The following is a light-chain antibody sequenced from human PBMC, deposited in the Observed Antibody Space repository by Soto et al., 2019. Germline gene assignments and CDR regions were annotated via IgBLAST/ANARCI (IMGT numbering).Light chain of an antibody. Sequence: EIVLTQSPGTLSLSPGERATLSRRSSQSVSSSYLAWYQQKTGQAPRLLIYGASSRATGIPDRFSGSGSGTDFTLTISRLEPEDFAVYYCQQYGSSPITFGQGTRLEIK. CDR1: QSVSSSY. J-gene: IGKJ5*01. CDR3: QQYGSSPIT. V-gene: IGKV3-20*01. CDR2: GAS.